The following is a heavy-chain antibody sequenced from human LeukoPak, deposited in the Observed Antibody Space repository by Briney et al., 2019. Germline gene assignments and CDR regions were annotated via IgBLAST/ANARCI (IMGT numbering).Heavy chain of an antibody. D-gene: IGHD1-26*01. CDR1: AGSFSGYY. Sequence: PSETLSLTCADYAGSFSGYYWSWIRQPPGKGLEWIGEINHSGSTNYNPSLKSRVTISVDTSKNQFSLKLSSVTAADTAVYYCASDVGASDYWGQGTLVTVSS. CDR2: INHSGST. V-gene: IGHV4-34*01. J-gene: IGHJ4*02. CDR3: ASDVGASDY.